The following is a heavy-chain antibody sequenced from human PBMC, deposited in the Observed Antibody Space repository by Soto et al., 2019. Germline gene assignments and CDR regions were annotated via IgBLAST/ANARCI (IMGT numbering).Heavy chain of an antibody. J-gene: IGHJ4*02. CDR3: TSTILWFGY. Sequence: QVQLQESGPGLVKPSETLSLTCSVSGGSISSSNWWSWVRQAPGKVLEWIGEIYHSGSTKYNPSLKSRVTISVHKSKNHFSLKLNSVTAADTAVYYCTSTILWFGYWGQGTLGTVSS. CDR1: GGSISSSNW. CDR2: IYHSGST. V-gene: IGHV4-4*02. D-gene: IGHD3-10*01.